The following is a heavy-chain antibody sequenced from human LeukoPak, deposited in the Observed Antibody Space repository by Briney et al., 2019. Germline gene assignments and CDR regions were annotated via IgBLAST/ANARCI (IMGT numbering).Heavy chain of an antibody. J-gene: IGHJ3*02. CDR1: GFTFSTYA. D-gene: IGHD3-22*01. CDR3: AKCQYYDSSGYYYGAFDI. Sequence: GGSLRLSCAASGFTFSTYAMSWVRQAPGKGLEWVSAISGSGVSTYYADSVKGRFTISRDNSKNTLFLQMNSLRAEDTAVYYCAKCQYYDSSGYYYGAFDIWGQGTMVIVSS. CDR2: ISGSGVST. V-gene: IGHV3-23*01.